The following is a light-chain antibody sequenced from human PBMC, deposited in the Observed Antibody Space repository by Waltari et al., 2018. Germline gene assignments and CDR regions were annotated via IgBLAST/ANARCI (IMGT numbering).Light chain of an antibody. CDR3: QQSFSSPWT. CDR2: GGS. CDR1: QNIRTY. J-gene: IGKJ1*01. V-gene: IGKV1-39*01. Sequence: DIQMTQSPSSLSASVGDTVTVTCRASQNIRTYLNWYQQKTAKAPKLLIYGGSTLQRVVPSRFRGSAPGPEFTLTVTNLQPDDFAPYFCQQSFSSPWTFGQGTTVNI.